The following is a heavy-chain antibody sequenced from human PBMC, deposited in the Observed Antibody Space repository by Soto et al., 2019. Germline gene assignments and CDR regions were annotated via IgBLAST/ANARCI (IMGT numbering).Heavy chain of an antibody. Sequence: GGSLRLSCAASGFTFSSYAMHWVRQAPGKGLEYVSAISSNGGSTYYANSVKGRFTISRDNSKNTLYLQMGSLRAEDMAVYYCARSERYFDWLPVRFDYCGQGTLVTVSS. CDR3: ARSERYFDWLPVRFDY. V-gene: IGHV3-64*01. CDR1: GFTFSSYA. J-gene: IGHJ4*02. D-gene: IGHD3-9*01. CDR2: ISSNGGST.